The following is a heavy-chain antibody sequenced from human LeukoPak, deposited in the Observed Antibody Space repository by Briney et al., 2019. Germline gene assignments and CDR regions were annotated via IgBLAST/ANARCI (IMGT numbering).Heavy chain of an antibody. Sequence: NPSETLSLTCAVYGGSFSGYYWSWIRQPPGKGLGWIGEINHSGSTNYNPSLKSRVTISVDTSKNQFSLKLSSVTAADTAVYYCARARIMITFGGVIVYYYFDYWGQGTLVTVSS. V-gene: IGHV4-34*01. J-gene: IGHJ4*02. CDR3: ARARIMITFGGVIVYYYFDY. CDR1: GGSFSGYY. D-gene: IGHD3-16*02. CDR2: INHSGST.